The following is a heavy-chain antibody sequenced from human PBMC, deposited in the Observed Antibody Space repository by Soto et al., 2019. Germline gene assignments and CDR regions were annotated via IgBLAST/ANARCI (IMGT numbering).Heavy chain of an antibody. J-gene: IGHJ4*02. CDR2: ISSSGSTI. Sequence: EVQLVESGGGLVQPGGSLRLSCAASGFTFSSYEMNWVRQAPGKGLEWVSYISSSGSTIYYAVSVKGRFTISRDNAKNSLYLQMNSLRAEDTAVYYCARDKDSSSWMYFDYWGQGTLVTVSS. V-gene: IGHV3-48*03. CDR3: ARDKDSSSWMYFDY. D-gene: IGHD6-13*01. CDR1: GFTFSSYE.